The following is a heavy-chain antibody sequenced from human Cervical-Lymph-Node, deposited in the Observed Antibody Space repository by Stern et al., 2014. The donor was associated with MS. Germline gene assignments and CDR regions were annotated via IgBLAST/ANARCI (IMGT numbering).Heavy chain of an antibody. Sequence: QVQLVQSGAEVKKPGSSVKVSCKASGGTFSSYAIRWVRQAPGQGLEWMGGIIHMLGIANYAQKFQDRVTITADKSTSTAYMDLSSLRSEDTAVYYCARDGGGVDIWGPGTMVTVSS. V-gene: IGHV1-69*17. CDR1: GGTFSSYA. CDR3: ARDGGGVDI. D-gene: IGHD2-8*02. CDR2: IIHMLGIA. J-gene: IGHJ3*02.